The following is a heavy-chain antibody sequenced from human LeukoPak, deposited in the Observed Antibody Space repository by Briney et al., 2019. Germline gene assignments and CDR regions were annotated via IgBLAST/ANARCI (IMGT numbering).Heavy chain of an antibody. D-gene: IGHD6-19*01. Sequence: PSETLSLTCTVSGGSISSGGYYWSWIRQPAGKGLEWIGRIYTSGSTNYNPSLKSRVTMSVDTSKNQFSLKLSSVTAADTAVYYCARDGVGSSGWYGVDYWGQGTLVTVSS. CDR2: IYTSGST. V-gene: IGHV4-61*02. CDR3: ARDGVGSSGWYGVDY. CDR1: GGSISSGGYY. J-gene: IGHJ4*02.